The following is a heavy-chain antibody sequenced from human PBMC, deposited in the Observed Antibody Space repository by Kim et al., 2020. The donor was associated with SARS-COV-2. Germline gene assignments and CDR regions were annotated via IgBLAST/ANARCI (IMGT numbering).Heavy chain of an antibody. Sequence: SPSLKSRLTITKDTSKNQVVLTMTNMDPVDTATYYCALTGPYDYGKAFDIWGQGTMVTVSS. J-gene: IGHJ3*02. V-gene: IGHV2-5*01. D-gene: IGHD4-17*01. CDR3: ALTGPYDYGKAFDI.